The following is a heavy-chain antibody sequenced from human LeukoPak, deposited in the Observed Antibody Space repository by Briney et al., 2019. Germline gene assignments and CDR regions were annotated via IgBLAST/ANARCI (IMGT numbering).Heavy chain of an antibody. D-gene: IGHD5-24*01. CDR3: ARQGYRYWFDP. V-gene: IGHV4-39*01. Sequence: SETLSLTCTVSGGSISSSSYYWGWIRQPPGKGLECIGSIYYSGNTYYNPSLKSRVAISVDTSKNQFSLKLSSVTAADTAVYYCARQGYRYWFDPWGQGTLVTVSS. J-gene: IGHJ5*02. CDR1: GGSISSSSYY. CDR2: IYYSGNT.